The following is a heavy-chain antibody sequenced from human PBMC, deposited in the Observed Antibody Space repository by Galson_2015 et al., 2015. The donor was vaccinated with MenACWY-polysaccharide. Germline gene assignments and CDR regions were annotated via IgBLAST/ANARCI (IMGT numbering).Heavy chain of an antibody. CDR2: VRPYNGHT. V-gene: IGHV1-18*01. CDR1: GYNFTTYG. D-gene: IGHD2-2*01. CDR3: ARDRGYCNRPTCSLGWVDP. Sequence: SVKVSCKASGYNFTTYGINWVRQAPGERLEWMGWVRPYNGHTNYVQKFQGRITMTTDTSTSTAYMELRSLRPDDTAVYFCARDRGYCNRPTCSLGWVDPWGQGTLVTVSS. J-gene: IGHJ5*02.